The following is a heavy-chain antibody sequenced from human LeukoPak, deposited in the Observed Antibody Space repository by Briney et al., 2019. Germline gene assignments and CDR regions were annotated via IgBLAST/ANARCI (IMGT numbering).Heavy chain of an antibody. Sequence: GGSLRLSCAASGFTFSSYSMNWVRHAPGKGLEWVSSISSSSSYIYYADSVKGRFTISRDNAKNSLYLQMNSLRAEDTAVYYCARGRIAAAGTPYADYWGQGTLVTVSS. CDR3: ARGRIAAAGTPYADY. CDR1: GFTFSSYS. D-gene: IGHD6-13*01. V-gene: IGHV3-21*01. J-gene: IGHJ4*02. CDR2: ISSSSSYI.